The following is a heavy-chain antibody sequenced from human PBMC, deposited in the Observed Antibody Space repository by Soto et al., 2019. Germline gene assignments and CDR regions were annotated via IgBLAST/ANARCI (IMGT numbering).Heavy chain of an antibody. V-gene: IGHV3-21*01. Sequence: ETLRLSCTVSGFAFNNYGINWVRQAPGKGLEWVSSISKSDYTYYSDSVKGRFAISRDNAKSSVSLQMNTLRVEDTAVYYCAREDSIIIPAVSDFWGQGTLVTVSS. CDR3: AREDSIIIPAVSDF. CDR2: ISKSDYT. D-gene: IGHD2-2*01. CDR1: GFAFNNYG. J-gene: IGHJ4*02.